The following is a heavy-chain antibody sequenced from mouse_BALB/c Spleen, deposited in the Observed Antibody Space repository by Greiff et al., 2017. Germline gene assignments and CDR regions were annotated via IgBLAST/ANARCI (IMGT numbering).Heavy chain of an antibody. CDR2: IWGDGST. CDR3: ARANWEGFAWFAY. V-gene: IGHV2-3*01. J-gene: IGHJ3*01. CDR1: GFSLTSYG. D-gene: IGHD4-1*01. Sequence: QVQLQQSGPGLVAPSQSLSITCTVSGFSLTSYGVSWVRQPPGKGLEWLGVIWGDGSTNYHSALISRLSISKDNSKSQVFFKMNSLQANDTAIYYCARANWEGFAWFAYWGQGTLVTVSA.